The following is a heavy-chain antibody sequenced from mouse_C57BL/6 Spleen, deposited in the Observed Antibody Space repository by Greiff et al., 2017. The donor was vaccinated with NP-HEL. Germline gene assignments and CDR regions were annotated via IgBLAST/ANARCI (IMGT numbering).Heavy chain of an antibody. CDR1: GFTFSSYG. CDR3: ARLLYYYGSSFFDY. D-gene: IGHD1-1*01. Sequence: EVKLVESGGDLVKPGGSLKLSCAASGFTFSSYGMSWVRQTPDKRLEWVATISSGGSYTNYPDSVKGRFTISRDNAKNTMYLQMSSLKSEDTAMYYCARLLYYYGSSFFDYWGKGTTLTVSS. J-gene: IGHJ2*01. CDR2: ISSGGSYT. V-gene: IGHV5-6*01.